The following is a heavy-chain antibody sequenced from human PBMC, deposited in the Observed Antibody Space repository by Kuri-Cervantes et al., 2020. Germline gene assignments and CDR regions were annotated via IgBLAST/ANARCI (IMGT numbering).Heavy chain of an antibody. Sequence: GESLKISCKGSGYSFTSYWIGWVRQMPGKGLEWMGIIYPGDSDTRYSPSFQGQVTISADKSISTAYLQWSSLKASDTAMYYCARYERYYDILTGYLPFDYWGQGTLVTVSS. V-gene: IGHV5-51*01. J-gene: IGHJ4*02. D-gene: IGHD3-9*01. CDR2: IYPGDSDT. CDR3: ARYERYYDILTGYLPFDY. CDR1: GYSFTSYW.